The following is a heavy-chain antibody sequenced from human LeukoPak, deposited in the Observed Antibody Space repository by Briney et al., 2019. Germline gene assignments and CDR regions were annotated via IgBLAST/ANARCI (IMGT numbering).Heavy chain of an antibody. D-gene: IGHD3-10*01. Sequence: SETLSLTCTVSGGSIGSYYWSWIRQPPGKGLEWIGYIYFSGSKNYNPYHKSRVTISVDTSKNQFSLKLSSVAAAETAVYYCARGPRITMVRGVIIDSDPLGCYDYWGQGTLVTVSS. CDR1: GGSIGSYY. J-gene: IGHJ4*02. CDR3: ARGPRITMVRGVIIDSDPLGCYDY. V-gene: IGHV4-59*01. CDR2: IYFSGSK.